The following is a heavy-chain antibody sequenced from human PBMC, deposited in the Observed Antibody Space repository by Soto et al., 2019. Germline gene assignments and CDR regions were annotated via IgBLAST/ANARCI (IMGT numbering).Heavy chain of an antibody. D-gene: IGHD1-26*01. Sequence: GGSLRLSCAASGFTFSNYYMSWIRQAPGKGLEWVSDISSSFLTIHYAESVKGRFTISRDNAKSTLFLQMSSLSAEDSAVYYCSGAESPDTAYFSLYWGQGTPVTVSS. J-gene: IGHJ4*02. CDR1: GFTFSNYY. CDR2: ISSSFLTI. CDR3: SGAESPDTAYFSLY. V-gene: IGHV3-11*01.